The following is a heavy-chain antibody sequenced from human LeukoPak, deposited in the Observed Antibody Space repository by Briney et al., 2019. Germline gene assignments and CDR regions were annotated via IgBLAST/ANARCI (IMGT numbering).Heavy chain of an antibody. CDR1: GFTFSDYY. D-gene: IGHD6-19*01. Sequence: GGSLRLSCAASGFTFSDYYMSWIRQAPGKGLEWVSYISSSGSTIYYADSVKGRFTISRDNAKNSLYLQMNSLRAEDTAVYYCAREKEGRSSGWSRYYYYYGMDVWGQGTTVTVSS. J-gene: IGHJ6*02. CDR2: ISSSGSTI. CDR3: AREKEGRSSGWSRYYYYYGMDV. V-gene: IGHV3-11*01.